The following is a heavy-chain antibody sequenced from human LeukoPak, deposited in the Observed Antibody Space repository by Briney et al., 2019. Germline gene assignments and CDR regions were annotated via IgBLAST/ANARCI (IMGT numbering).Heavy chain of an antibody. CDR3: EKDNLTLDAFDI. Sequence: PGGSLRLSCAASGFTFSTYGMSWVRQAPGKGLELVSAITSSGVTTYYADSVKGRFTISRDNSKNTLYLQVNSLRAEDTAVYYCEKDNLTLDAFDIWGKGKMVTVSS. CDR1: GFTFSTYG. V-gene: IGHV3-23*01. CDR2: ITSSGVTT. J-gene: IGHJ3*02.